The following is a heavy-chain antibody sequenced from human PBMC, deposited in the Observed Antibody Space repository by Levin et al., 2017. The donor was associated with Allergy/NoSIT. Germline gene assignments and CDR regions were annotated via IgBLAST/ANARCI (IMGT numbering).Heavy chain of an antibody. D-gene: IGHD3-9*01. J-gene: IGHJ3*02. CDR1: GFTFSSYS. Sequence: GGSLRLSCAVSGFTFSSYSMNWVRQAPGKGLEWVSSISSSSSYIYYADSVKGRFTISRDNAKNSLYLQMNSLRAEDTAVYYCASTTYYDILTGPIYAFDIWGQGTMVTVSS. V-gene: IGHV3-21*01. CDR3: ASTTYYDILTGPIYAFDI. CDR2: ISSSSSYI.